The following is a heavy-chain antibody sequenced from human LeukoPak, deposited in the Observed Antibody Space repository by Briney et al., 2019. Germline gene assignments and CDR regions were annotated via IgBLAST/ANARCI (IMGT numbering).Heavy chain of an antibody. J-gene: IGHJ6*03. CDR2: INPNSGGT. D-gene: IGHD2-2*01. V-gene: IGHV1-2*02. CDR3: AIDLSRRKVPAPGLYYYMDV. Sequence: ASVKVSCKASGYTFTGYYMHWVRQAPGQGLEWMGWINPNSGGTNYAQKFQGRVTMTRDTSISTAYMELSRLRSDDTAVYYCAIDLSRRKVPAPGLYYYMDVWGKGTTVTVSS. CDR1: GYTFTGYY.